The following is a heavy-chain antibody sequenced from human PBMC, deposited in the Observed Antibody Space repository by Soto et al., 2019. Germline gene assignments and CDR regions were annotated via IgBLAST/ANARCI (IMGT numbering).Heavy chain of an antibody. Sequence: QVQLVQSGAEVKKPGSSVKVSCKASGGTFSSYTISWVRQAPGQGLEWMGRIIPILGIANYAQKFQGRVTITADKSTSTAYMELSSLRSEDTAVYYCARVPIAAAGHAFDYWGQGTLVTVSS. CDR2: IIPILGIA. V-gene: IGHV1-69*02. D-gene: IGHD6-13*01. CDR3: ARVPIAAAGHAFDY. CDR1: GGTFSSYT. J-gene: IGHJ4*02.